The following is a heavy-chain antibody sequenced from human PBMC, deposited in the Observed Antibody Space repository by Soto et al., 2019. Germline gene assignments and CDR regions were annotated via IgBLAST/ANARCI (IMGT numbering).Heavy chain of an antibody. V-gene: IGHV3-74*01. CDR1: GFTFSSYW. J-gene: IGHJ4*02. CDR2: INSDGSST. Sequence: VSLRLSCAASGFTFSSYWMHWVRQAPGKGLVWVSRINSDGSSTSYADSVKGRFTISRDNAKNTLYLQMNSLRAEDTAVYYCASLSPGYCSSTSCFPIDYWGQGTLVTVSS. D-gene: IGHD2-2*01. CDR3: ASLSPGYCSSTSCFPIDY.